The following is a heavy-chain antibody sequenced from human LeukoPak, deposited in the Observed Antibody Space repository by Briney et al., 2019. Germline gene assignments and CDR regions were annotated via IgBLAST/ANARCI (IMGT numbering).Heavy chain of an antibody. V-gene: IGHV1-46*01. Sequence: ASVKVSCKASGYTFTAYYMHWVRQAPGQGLEWMGIINPSGGSTSFAQKFQDRVTMTRDMSTSTVYMELSSLRSEDTAVYYCARATGSRIVGATYDYWGQGTLVTVSS. CDR2: INPSGGST. CDR3: ARATGSRIVGATYDY. J-gene: IGHJ4*02. CDR1: GYTFTAYY. D-gene: IGHD1-26*01.